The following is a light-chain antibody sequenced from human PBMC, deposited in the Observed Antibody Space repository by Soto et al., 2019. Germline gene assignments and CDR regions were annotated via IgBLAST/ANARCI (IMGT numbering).Light chain of an antibody. CDR3: QQYGSSPQT. Sequence: EVVMTQSPATLSVSPGERATLSCRASQSVSNNLSWYQQKPGQAPRLLIYGASSRATGIPDRFSGSGSGTDFTLTISRLEPEDFAVYYCQQYGSSPQTFGQGTKVDI. CDR2: GAS. V-gene: IGKV3-20*01. J-gene: IGKJ2*01. CDR1: QSVSNN.